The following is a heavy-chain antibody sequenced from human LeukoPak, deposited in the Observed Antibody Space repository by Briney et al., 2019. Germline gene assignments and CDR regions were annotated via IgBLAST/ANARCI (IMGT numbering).Heavy chain of an antibody. V-gene: IGHV4-59*08. J-gene: IGHJ4*02. D-gene: IGHD4-17*01. CDR2: IYYSGST. CDR3: ARQYYGDYADY. CDR1: GGSISSYC. Sequence: PSETLSLTCTVSGGSISSYCWSWIRQPPGKGLEWIGYIYYSGSTNYNPSLKSRVTISVDTSKNQFSLKLSSVTAADTAVYYCARQYYGDYADYWGQGTLVTVSS.